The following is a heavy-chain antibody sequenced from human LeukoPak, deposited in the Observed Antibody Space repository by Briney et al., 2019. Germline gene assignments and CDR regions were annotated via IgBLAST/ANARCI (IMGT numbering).Heavy chain of an antibody. D-gene: IGHD6-19*01. V-gene: IGHV1-69*05. CDR3: ARGLWEVAGFFDY. CDR1: GGTFSSYA. CDR2: IIPIFGTA. J-gene: IGHJ4*02. Sequence: GASVKVSCKASGGTFSSYAISWVRQAPGQGLEWMGGIIPIFGTANYAQKFQGRVTITTDESTSTAYMELSSLRSEDTAVYYCARGLWEVAGFFDYWGQGTLVTVSS.